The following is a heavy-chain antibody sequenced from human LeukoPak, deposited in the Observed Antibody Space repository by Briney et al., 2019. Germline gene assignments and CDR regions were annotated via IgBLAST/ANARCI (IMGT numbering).Heavy chain of an antibody. CDR2: MNPNSSNT. Sequence: GASVKVSCKASGYTFTSYDINWVRQATGQGLEWMGWMNPNSSNTGYAQKFQGRVTITRNTSISTAYMELSSLRSEDTAVYYCARGSSSWYKKGRFDYWGQGTLVTVSP. V-gene: IGHV1-8*03. D-gene: IGHD6-13*01. J-gene: IGHJ4*02. CDR1: GYTFTSYD. CDR3: ARGSSSWYKKGRFDY.